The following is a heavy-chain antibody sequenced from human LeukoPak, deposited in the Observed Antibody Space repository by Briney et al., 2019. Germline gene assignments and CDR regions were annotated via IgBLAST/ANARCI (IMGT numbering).Heavy chain of an antibody. Sequence: GGSLRLSCVASGFTFRNYAMSGVRQPAGRGLEWVSSTSSIGEATYYADSVKGRFTISRDNSRNTLYLQMNSLRAEDTAVYYCAKDRPNYYGTKGHDYRRDGDCWGEGTLVTVSS. J-gene: IGHJ4*02. CDR1: GFTFRNYA. CDR3: AKDRPNYYGTKGHDYRRDGDC. D-gene: IGHD4-11*01. CDR2: TSSIGEAT. V-gene: IGHV3-23*01.